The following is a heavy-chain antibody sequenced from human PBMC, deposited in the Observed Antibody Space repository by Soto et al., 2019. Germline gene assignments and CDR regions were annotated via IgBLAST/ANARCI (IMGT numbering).Heavy chain of an antibody. CDR1: GGTFSSYA. Sequence: QVQLVQSGAEVKKPGSSVKVSCKASGGTFSSYAISWVRQAPGQGLEWMGGINPIFGTANYAQKFQGRVTITADESTRKAYMELSSLTSEDTAVYYCARGGKNQMATKRRSWYFDLWGRGTLVTDPS. D-gene: IGHD5-12*01. V-gene: IGHV1-69*12. CDR3: ARGGKNQMATKRRSWYFDL. CDR2: INPIFGTA. J-gene: IGHJ2*01.